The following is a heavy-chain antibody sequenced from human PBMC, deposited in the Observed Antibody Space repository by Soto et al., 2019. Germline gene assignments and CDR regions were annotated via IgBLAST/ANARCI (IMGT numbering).Heavy chain of an antibody. Sequence: ASVKVSCKASGYTFTDFYIHWVRQAPGQGLEWMGIINPGVGNTNYSQNFQDRVTLTRDTSTSTVYMELSSLKSEDTATYYCARLGNSTYWGQGTPVTVSS. CDR3: ARLGNSTY. CDR2: INPGVGNT. V-gene: IGHV1-46*01. CDR1: GYTFTDFY. J-gene: IGHJ4*02. D-gene: IGHD4-4*01.